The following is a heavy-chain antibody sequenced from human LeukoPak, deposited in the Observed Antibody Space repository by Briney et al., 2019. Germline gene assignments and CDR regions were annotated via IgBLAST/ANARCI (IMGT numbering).Heavy chain of an antibody. CDR1: GYTFSKFG. Sequence: ASVKVSCKASGYTFSKFGIGWLRQAPGQGPEWMGWINVYNGNTNYAQKLQGRVTMTTDTSTSTAYLELRSLRSDDTAVYYRARDDPNSRYDFDYWGQGTLVTVSS. CDR3: ARDDPNSRYDFDY. D-gene: IGHD5-12*01. CDR2: INVYNGNT. V-gene: IGHV1-18*01. J-gene: IGHJ4*02.